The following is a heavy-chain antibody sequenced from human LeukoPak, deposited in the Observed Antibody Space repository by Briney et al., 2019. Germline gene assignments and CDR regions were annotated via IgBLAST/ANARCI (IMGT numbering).Heavy chain of an antibody. CDR2: IYTSGST. Sequence: SETLSLTCTVSGGSITSGSYYWSWIRQPAGKGLEWIGRIYTSGSTDYNPSLKSRVTISVDTSKNQFSLKLTSVTAADTAVYYCASGYNWNYILGHWGQGTLVTVSS. V-gene: IGHV4-61*02. CDR1: GGSITSGSYY. CDR3: ASGYNWNYILGH. J-gene: IGHJ4*02. D-gene: IGHD1-7*01.